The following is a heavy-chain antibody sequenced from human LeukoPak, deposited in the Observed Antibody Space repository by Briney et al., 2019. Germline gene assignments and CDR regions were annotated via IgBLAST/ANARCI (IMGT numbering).Heavy chain of an antibody. J-gene: IGHJ4*02. CDR2: IYYSGST. Sequence: SETLSLTCTVSGGSVSSGSYYWSWIRQPPGKGLEWIGYIYYSGSTNYNPSLKSRVTISVDTSKNQFSLKLSSMTAADTAVYYCARKVAATPFDYWGQGTLVTVSS. CDR1: GGSVSSGSYY. V-gene: IGHV4-61*01. CDR3: ARKVAATPFDY. D-gene: IGHD2-15*01.